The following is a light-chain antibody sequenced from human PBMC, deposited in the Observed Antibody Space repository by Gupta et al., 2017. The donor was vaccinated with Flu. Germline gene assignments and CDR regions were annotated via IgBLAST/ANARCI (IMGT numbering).Light chain of an antibody. V-gene: IGLV8-61*01. CDR2: RTD. CDR3: ILKTGEFYIEWE. J-gene: IGLJ3*02. Sequence: TLTWGVRSGSVATPNYGGWYQQTPGRPPLTLISRTDRRASGVPDRFSGSILGDKAALTITGAQADDECEYYCILKTGEFYIEWEFGGGTRLTVL. CDR1: SGSVATPNY.